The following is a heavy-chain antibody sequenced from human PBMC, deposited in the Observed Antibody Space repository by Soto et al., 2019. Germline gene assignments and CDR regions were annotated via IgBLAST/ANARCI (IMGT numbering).Heavy chain of an antibody. J-gene: IGHJ4*02. CDR1: AASISGYY. CDR3: AREYGADVGPLDS. D-gene: IGHD4-17*01. CDR2: IYYSGTT. Sequence: QVQLQESGPGLVKPSETLSLTCTVSAASISGYYWSWVRQPPGKGLEWIGDIYYSGTTSYNPSLKSRVTISVDTSKNRFSLNLSSVTAADTAVYYCAREYGADVGPLDSWGQGTLVTVSS. V-gene: IGHV4-59*13.